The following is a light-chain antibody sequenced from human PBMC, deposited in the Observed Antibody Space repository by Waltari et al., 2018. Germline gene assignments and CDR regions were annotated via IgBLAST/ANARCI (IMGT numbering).Light chain of an antibody. CDR2: AAS. CDR1: QSVSKY. J-gene: IGKJ1*01. CDR3: QNHERLPAT. V-gene: IGKV3-20*01. Sequence: ILLTQSPGTLSLSPGERATLSCRASQSVSKYVAWYQQRPGQAPRLLIYAASTRATGIPDRFSGSGFGTDFSLTISRLEPEDFAVYYCQNHERLPATFGQGTKVEIK.